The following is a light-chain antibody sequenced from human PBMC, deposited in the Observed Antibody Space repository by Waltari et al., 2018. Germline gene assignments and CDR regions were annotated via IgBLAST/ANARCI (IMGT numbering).Light chain of an antibody. CDR2: DAS. J-gene: IGKJ2*01. CDR3: QQRSNWTPHT. Sequence: EIVLTQSPGTLSLSPGETATLSCRASQSVGTYLDWYQQKPGQAPRLLTFDASNTATGIPDRFRGSGSGTDFTLTISSLEPEDFAVYYCQQRSNWTPHTFGQGARLEIK. CDR1: QSVGTY. V-gene: IGKV3-11*01.